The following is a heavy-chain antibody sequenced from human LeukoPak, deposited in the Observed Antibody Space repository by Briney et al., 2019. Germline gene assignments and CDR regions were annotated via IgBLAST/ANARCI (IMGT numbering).Heavy chain of an antibody. CDR1: GGSFSGYY. V-gene: IGHV4-34*01. D-gene: IGHD1-26*01. Sequence: PSETLSLTCAVYGGSFSGYYWSWNRQPPGKGLEWIGEINHSGSTNYNPSLKSRVTISVDTSKNQFSLKLSSVTAADTAVYYCARTFSESYYYYGLDVWGQGTTVTVSS. J-gene: IGHJ6*02. CDR3: ARTFSESYYYYGLDV. CDR2: INHSGST.